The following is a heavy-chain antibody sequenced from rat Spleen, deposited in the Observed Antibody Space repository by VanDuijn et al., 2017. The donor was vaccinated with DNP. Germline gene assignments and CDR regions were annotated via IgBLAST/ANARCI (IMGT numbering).Heavy chain of an antibody. Sequence: QVQLHQSGAELAKPGSSVRISCKASGYTFTTYYITWIKQTTGQGLEYIGYINTGSGGTNYNEMFKGKATLTVDKSSSTAFMQLSSLTPDDSAVYYCARRRLPYWYFDFWGPGTMVTVSS. D-gene: IGHD1-4*01. V-gene: IGHV1-43*01. CDR3: ARRRLPYWYFDF. J-gene: IGHJ1*01. CDR2: INTGSGGT. CDR1: GYTFTTYY.